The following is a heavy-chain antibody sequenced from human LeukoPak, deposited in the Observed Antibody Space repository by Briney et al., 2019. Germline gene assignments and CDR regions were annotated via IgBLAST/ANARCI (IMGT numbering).Heavy chain of an antibody. V-gene: IGHV3-21*06. CDR3: ARAQLGYNWFDP. Sequence: GGSLRLSCAASGFTVTSYTMNWVRQAQGAGLEWVSSMSSSGLYIYYADSVKGRFTISRDNANNTLYLQMNSLRADDTAVYFCARAQLGYNWFDPWGQGTLVTVSS. J-gene: IGHJ5*02. CDR1: GFTVTSYT. D-gene: IGHD1-1*01. CDR2: MSSSGLYI.